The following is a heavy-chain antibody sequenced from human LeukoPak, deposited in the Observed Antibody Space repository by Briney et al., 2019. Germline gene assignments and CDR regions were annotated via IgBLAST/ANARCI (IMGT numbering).Heavy chain of an antibody. D-gene: IGHD1/OR15-1a*01. V-gene: IGHV1-18*01. CDR3: ARDRGGKEQSALGY. J-gene: IGHJ4*02. CDR1: GYTFTTYG. CDR2: VSAYNGNT. Sequence: GASVKVSCKASGYTFTTYGIIWVRQAPRQGLEWMGWVSAYNGNTNYAQKLQGRVTMTTDTSANTADMERGSLRSDDTAVYYCARDRGGKEQSALGYWGQGTMVTVSS.